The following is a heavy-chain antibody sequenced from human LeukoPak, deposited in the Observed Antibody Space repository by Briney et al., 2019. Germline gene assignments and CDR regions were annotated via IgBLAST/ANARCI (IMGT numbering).Heavy chain of an antibody. V-gene: IGHV4-59*01. CDR1: GASITSAD. D-gene: IGHD5-18*01. J-gene: IGHJ2*01. Sequence: SETLSLTCSVSGASITSADWSWIRQPPGKGLEWIGYIYYSGRTDYNPSLKSRVTMSLDTSKNHFFLKVSSVTAADTAVYYCATGFTAMVTGQTPYWYFDLWGRGTLVTVSS. CDR3: ATGFTAMVTGQTPYWYFDL. CDR2: IYYSGRT.